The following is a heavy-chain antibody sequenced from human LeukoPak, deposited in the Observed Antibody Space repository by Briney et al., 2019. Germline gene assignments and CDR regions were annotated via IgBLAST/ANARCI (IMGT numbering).Heavy chain of an antibody. J-gene: IGHJ4*02. CDR2: IRGKANSYAT. CDR1: GFTFSGPA. D-gene: IGHD3-10*01. CDR3: TRPPGSGSYS. Sequence: GGSLRLSCAASGFTFSGPAMHWVRQASGKGLEWVGRIRGKANSYATAYAASVKGRFTISRDDSKNTAYPQMNSLKTEDTAVYYCTRPPGSGSYSWGQGTLVTVSS. V-gene: IGHV3-73*01.